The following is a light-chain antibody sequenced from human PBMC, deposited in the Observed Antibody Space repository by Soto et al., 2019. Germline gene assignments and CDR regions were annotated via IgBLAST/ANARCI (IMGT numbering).Light chain of an antibody. Sequence: QSVLTPPASVSGSPGQSITISCTGTSSDVGGYNYVSWYQQHPGKAPKLMIYEVSNRPSGVSNRFSGSKSGNTASLTIAVLQAEDEADDYCSSYTSSSIDYVFGTGTKLTVL. CDR1: SSDVGGYNY. CDR2: EVS. CDR3: SSYTSSSIDYV. J-gene: IGLJ1*01. V-gene: IGLV2-14*01.